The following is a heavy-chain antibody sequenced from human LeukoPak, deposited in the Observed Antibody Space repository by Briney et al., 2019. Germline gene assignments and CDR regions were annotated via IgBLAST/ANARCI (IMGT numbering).Heavy chain of an antibody. CDR1: GFTFSSYA. J-gene: IGHJ4*02. Sequence: PGGSLRLSCAASGFTFSSYAMRWIRQAPGKGLEWVSAISGSGGSTYYADSVKGRFTISRDNSKNTLYLQMNSLRAEDTAVYYCVTGSAPYYFDYWGQGTLVTVSS. D-gene: IGHD6-6*01. CDR3: VTGSAPYYFDY. CDR2: ISGSGGST. V-gene: IGHV3-23*01.